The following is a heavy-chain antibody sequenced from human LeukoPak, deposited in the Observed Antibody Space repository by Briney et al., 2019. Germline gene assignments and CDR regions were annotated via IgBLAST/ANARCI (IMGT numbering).Heavy chain of an antibody. Sequence: GGSLRLSCAASGYTFGDSPMHWVRQASGKGLEWVGRIRNKANSYATAYAASVKGRLTISRDDSKNMAYLQMNSLKTEDTAVYFCTRQRVGTSTFDYWGQGALVTVSS. CDR3: TRQRVGTSTFDY. D-gene: IGHD2-21*02. CDR1: GYTFGDSP. CDR2: IRNKANSYAT. J-gene: IGHJ4*02. V-gene: IGHV3-73*01.